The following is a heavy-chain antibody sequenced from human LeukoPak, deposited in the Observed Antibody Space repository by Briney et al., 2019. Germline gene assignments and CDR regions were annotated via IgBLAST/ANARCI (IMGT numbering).Heavy chain of an antibody. CDR3: ARGSGDSSGYFGLGAFDI. CDR2: IYHSGST. V-gene: IGHV4-38-2*01. J-gene: IGHJ3*02. CDR1: GGSFSGYY. D-gene: IGHD3-22*01. Sequence: SETLSLTCAVYGGSFSGYYWGWIRQPPGKGLEWIGSIYHSGSTYHNPFLKSRVAISVDTSKNHFSLKLSSVTAADTAVYYCARGSGDSSGYFGLGAFDIWGRGTMVTVSS.